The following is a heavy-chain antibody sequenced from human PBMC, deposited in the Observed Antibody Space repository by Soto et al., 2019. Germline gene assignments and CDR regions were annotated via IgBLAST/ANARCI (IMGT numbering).Heavy chain of an antibody. CDR3: ASLAYDFWSGRRLPYYYGMDV. D-gene: IGHD3-3*01. V-gene: IGHV3-30-3*01. Sequence: PVGSLRLSCAASGFTFSSYAMHWVRQAPGKGLEWVAVISYDGSNKYYADSVKGRFTISRDNSKNTLYLQMNSLRAEDTAVYYCASLAYDFWSGRRLPYYYGMDVWGQGTTVTGLL. CDR1: GFTFSSYA. J-gene: IGHJ6*02. CDR2: ISYDGSNK.